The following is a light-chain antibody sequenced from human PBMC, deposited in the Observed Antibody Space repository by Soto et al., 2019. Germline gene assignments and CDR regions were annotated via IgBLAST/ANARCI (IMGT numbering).Light chain of an antibody. CDR1: QSISSNY. V-gene: IGKV3-20*01. CDR2: GAS. CDR3: QLYGNSPPT. Sequence: EIVLTQSQRILSLSPGERATLSCRASQSISSNYLVWYQQKPGQAPRLLISGASNRATGIPDRFSGSGSGTDVTLTISRLEPEDFAVYYCQLYGNSPPTFGGGTKVEVK. J-gene: IGKJ4*01.